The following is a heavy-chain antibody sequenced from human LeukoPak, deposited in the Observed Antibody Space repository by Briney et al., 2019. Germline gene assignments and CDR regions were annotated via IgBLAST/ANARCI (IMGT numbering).Heavy chain of an antibody. CDR3: ARGPLHVVVPAATWFDP. V-gene: IGHV3-74*01. D-gene: IGHD2-2*01. CDR1: GFTFSSYW. Sequence: PGGSLRLSCAASGFTFSSYWMHWVRQVPGKGLVWVSRINTDGSSTNYADSVKGRFTISRDNAKNSLYLQMNSLRAEDTAVYYCARGPLHVVVPAATWFDPWGQGILVTVSS. CDR2: INTDGSST. J-gene: IGHJ5*02.